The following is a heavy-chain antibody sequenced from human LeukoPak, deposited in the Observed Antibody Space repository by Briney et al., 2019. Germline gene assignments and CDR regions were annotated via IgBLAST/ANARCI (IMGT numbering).Heavy chain of an antibody. CDR3: ARSSGYYYFDFDY. D-gene: IGHD3-22*01. CDR1: GFTFSSYE. Sequence: GGSLRLSCAASGFTFSSYEMNWVRQAPGKGLEWVSYISSSGSTIYYADSVTGRFTISRDNAKNSLYLQMNSLRAEDTAVYYCARSSGYYYFDFDYWGQGTLVTVSS. J-gene: IGHJ4*02. CDR2: ISSSGSTI. V-gene: IGHV3-48*03.